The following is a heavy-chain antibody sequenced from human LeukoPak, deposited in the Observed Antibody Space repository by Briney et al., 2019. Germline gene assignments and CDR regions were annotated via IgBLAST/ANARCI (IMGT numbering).Heavy chain of an antibody. D-gene: IGHD5-18*01. CDR3: AKDSHRGYSYGQHYYFDY. CDR1: GFTFSSYG. V-gene: IGHV3-30*02. Sequence: PGGSLRLSCAASGFTFSSYGMHWVRQAPGKGLEWVAFIRYDGSNKYYADSMKGRFTISRDNSKNTLFLQMNSLRAEDTAVYYCAKDSHRGYSYGQHYYFDYWGQGTLVTVSS. J-gene: IGHJ4*02. CDR2: IRYDGSNK.